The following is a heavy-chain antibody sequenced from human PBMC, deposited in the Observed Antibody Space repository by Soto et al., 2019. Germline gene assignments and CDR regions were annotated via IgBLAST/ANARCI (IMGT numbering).Heavy chain of an antibody. CDR3: ARSTARPTYYGMDV. CDR1: GGTFSSYA. Sequence: SVKVSCKAPGGTFSSYAISWVRQAPGQGLEWMGGIIPIFGTANYAQKFQGRVTITADESTSTAYMELSSLRSEDTAVYYCARSTARPTYYGMDVWGQGTTVTVSS. CDR2: IIPIFGTA. J-gene: IGHJ6*02. D-gene: IGHD6-6*01. V-gene: IGHV1-69*13.